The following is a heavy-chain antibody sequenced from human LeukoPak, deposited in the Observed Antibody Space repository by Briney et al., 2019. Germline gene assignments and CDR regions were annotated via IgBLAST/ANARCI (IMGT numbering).Heavy chain of an antibody. CDR3: ARDMSGDGYNPVFDY. D-gene: IGHD5-24*01. J-gene: IGHJ4*02. Sequence: SVKVSCKASGGTFNSYAISWVRQAPGQGLEWMGRIIPIFGIANYAQKFQGRVTITADKSTSTAYMELSSLRSEDTAVYYCARDMSGDGYNPVFDYWGQGTLVTVSS. CDR2: IIPIFGIA. CDR1: GGTFNSYA. V-gene: IGHV1-69*04.